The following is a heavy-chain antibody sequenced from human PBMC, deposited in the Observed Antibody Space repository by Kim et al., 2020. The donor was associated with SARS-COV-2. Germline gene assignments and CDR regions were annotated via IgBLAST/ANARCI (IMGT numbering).Heavy chain of an antibody. CDR1: GGSISSGDYY. Sequence: SETLSLTCTVSGGSISSGDYYWSWIRQPPGKGLEWIGYIYYSGSTYYNPSLKSRVTISVDTSKNQFSLKLSSVTAADTAVYYCAREGSEVPAAMDAFDIWGQGAMVTVSS. D-gene: IGHD2-2*01. CDR2: IYYSGST. J-gene: IGHJ3*02. CDR3: AREGSEVPAAMDAFDI. V-gene: IGHV4-30-4*01.